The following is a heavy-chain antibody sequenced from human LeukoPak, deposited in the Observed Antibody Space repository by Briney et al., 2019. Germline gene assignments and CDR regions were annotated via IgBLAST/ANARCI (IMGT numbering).Heavy chain of an antibody. J-gene: IGHJ3*02. V-gene: IGHV4-39*01. CDR3: ARPPKREGYNGEGVFDI. CDR2: IYYSGST. Sequence: SETLSLTCTVSGGSISSSSYYWGWIRQPPGKGLEWIGSIYYSGSTYYNPSLKSRVTISVDTSKNQSSLKLSSVTAADTAVYYWARPPKREGYNGEGVFDIGGQGTRV. CDR1: GGSISSSSYY. D-gene: IGHD5-24*01.